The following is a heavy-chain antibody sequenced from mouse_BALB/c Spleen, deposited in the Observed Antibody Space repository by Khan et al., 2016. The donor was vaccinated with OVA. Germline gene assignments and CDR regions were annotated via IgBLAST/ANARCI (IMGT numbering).Heavy chain of an antibody. V-gene: IGHV1S56*01. Sequence: QVQLQQSGAEVVKSGASVKLSCKASGYTFTSYDLYWVRQRPEQGLEWIGWIFPGDGTTKYNEKFRGKATLTTDKSSSTAYIQLSRLTSEDSAVYFCARRRGSMDYWGQGTSVTVSS. CDR1: GYTFTSYD. CDR2: IFPGDGTT. J-gene: IGHJ4*01. CDR3: ARRRGSMDY.